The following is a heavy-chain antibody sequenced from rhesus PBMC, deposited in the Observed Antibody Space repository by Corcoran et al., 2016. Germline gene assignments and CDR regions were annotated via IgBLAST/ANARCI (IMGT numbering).Heavy chain of an antibody. Sequence: QVQLQESGPGLVKPSETLSLTCAVSGGAFSGYYWGWIRQRTGKGLEWIGYIGGRGGKNDYNPSLKSRVTLSVDTSKNQLSLKLSSVTAADTAVYYCASPGTTPSSLDVWGRGVLVTVSS. V-gene: IGHV4S11*01. J-gene: IGHJ5-2*02. CDR3: ASPGTTPSSLDV. CDR2: IGGRGGKN. CDR1: GGAFSGYY. D-gene: IGHD1-20*01.